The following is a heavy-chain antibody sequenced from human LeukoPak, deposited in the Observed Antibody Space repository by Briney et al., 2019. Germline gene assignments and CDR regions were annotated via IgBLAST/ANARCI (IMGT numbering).Heavy chain of an antibody. CDR1: GFSFSDYT. J-gene: IGHJ4*02. Sequence: KSGGSLRLSCSASGFSFSDYTMNWVRQAPGKGLEWISSISSNGHYKFYADSVQGRFTISRDNAKNSLSLHMNSLRAEDTAVYYCARSDSGWSDGGLCHYFDFWGQGTRVTVSS. CDR3: ARSDSGWSDGGLCHYFDF. D-gene: IGHD6-19*01. CDR2: ISSNGHYK. V-gene: IGHV3-21*01.